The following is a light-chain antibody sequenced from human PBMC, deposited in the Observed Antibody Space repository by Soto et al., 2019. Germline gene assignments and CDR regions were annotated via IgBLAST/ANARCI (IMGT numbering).Light chain of an antibody. CDR1: SSNIGARYD. J-gene: IGLJ1*01. CDR3: QSYDSSLNRV. CDR2: GDN. V-gene: IGLV1-40*01. Sequence: QSVLTQPPSVSGAPGQRITISCTGSSSNIGARYDVHWYRQLPGTAPKLLLYGDNNRPSGVPDRFSGSRSGASASLAITGLQAYDEADYFCQSYDSSLNRVFGTGTKLTVL.